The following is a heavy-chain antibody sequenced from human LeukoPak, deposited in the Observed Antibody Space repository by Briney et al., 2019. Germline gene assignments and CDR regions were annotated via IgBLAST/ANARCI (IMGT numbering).Heavy chain of an antibody. V-gene: IGHV4-34*01. D-gene: IGHD6-19*01. CDR1: GGSFSGYY. CDR3: ARGAAVAGTASIFDY. J-gene: IGHJ4*02. CDR2: INHSGST. Sequence: SETLSLTCAVYGGSFSGYYWSWVRQPPGKGLEWIGEINHSGSTNYNPSLKSRVTISVDTSKNQFSLKLSSVTAADTAVYYCARGAAVAGTASIFDYWGQGTLVTVSS.